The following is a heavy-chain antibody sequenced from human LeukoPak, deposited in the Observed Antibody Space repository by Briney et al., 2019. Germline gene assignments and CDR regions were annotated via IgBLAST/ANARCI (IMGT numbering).Heavy chain of an antibody. CDR2: IIGSGGST. Sequence: GGSLRLSCAASGFTFSSYAMSWVRQAPGKGLECVSAIIGSGGSTYYADSVKGRFTISRDNSKNTLYLQMNSLRAEDTAVYYCAKVSSPNTYYYDSSGYLDYWGQGTLVTVSS. V-gene: IGHV3-23*01. CDR1: GFTFSSYA. CDR3: AKVSSPNTYYYDSSGYLDY. D-gene: IGHD3-22*01. J-gene: IGHJ4*02.